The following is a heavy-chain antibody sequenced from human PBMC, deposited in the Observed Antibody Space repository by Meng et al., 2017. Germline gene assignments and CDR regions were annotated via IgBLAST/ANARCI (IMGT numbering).Heavy chain of an antibody. CDR3: ARDHGSGWYGAFDI. J-gene: IGHJ3*02. CDR2: INSDGSST. D-gene: IGHD6-19*01. V-gene: IGHV3-74*01. Sequence: GGSLRLSCAASGFTFSSYAMSWVRQAPGKGLVWVSRINSDGSSTSYADSVKGRFTISRDNAKNTLYLQMNSLRAEDTAVYYCARDHGSGWYGAFDIWGQGTMVTVSS. CDR1: GFTFSSYA.